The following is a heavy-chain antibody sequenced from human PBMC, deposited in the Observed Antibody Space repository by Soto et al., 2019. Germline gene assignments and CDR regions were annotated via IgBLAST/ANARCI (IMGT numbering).Heavy chain of an antibody. D-gene: IGHD4-17*01. J-gene: IGHJ4*02. CDR1: GGSISSSSYY. Sequence: QLQLQESGPGLVKPSETLSLTCTVSGGSISSSSYYWGWIRQPPGKGLEWIGSIYYSGSTYYNPSLKSRVTISVDTSKNQFSLKLSSVTAADTAVYYCASMIRYGDYGIDYFDYWGQGTLVTVSS. V-gene: IGHV4-39*01. CDR2: IYYSGST. CDR3: ASMIRYGDYGIDYFDY.